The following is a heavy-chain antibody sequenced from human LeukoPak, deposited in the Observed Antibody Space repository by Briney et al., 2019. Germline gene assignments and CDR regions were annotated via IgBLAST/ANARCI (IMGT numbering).Heavy chain of an antibody. V-gene: IGHV4-39*07. J-gene: IGHJ4*02. CDR2: IYYSGST. CDR1: GGSISSSSYY. D-gene: IGHD3-9*01. CDR3: ARGYDILTGYYLPYY. Sequence: PSETLSLTCTVSGGSISSSSYYWGWIRQPPGKGLEWIGSIYYSGSTYYNPSLKSRVTISVDTSKNQFSLKLSSVTAADTAVYYCARGYDILTGYYLPYYWGQGTLVTVSS.